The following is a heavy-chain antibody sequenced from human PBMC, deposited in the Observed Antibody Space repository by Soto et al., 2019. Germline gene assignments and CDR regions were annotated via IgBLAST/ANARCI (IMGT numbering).Heavy chain of an antibody. V-gene: IGHV3-30*18. D-gene: IGHD3-22*01. CDR2: ISHDGSKR. Sequence: VQLVESGGGVVLPGRSVRLSCEVSGFTFSDFGLDWVRQAPGKGLEWVAIISHDGSKRFYADSEKGRFTISRDNSKNTLYLQMSSLRPEDTALYYCAKTATYVDGYDNTGYSSEDYWGHGTLVTISS. CDR1: GFTFSDFG. J-gene: IGHJ4*01. CDR3: AKTATYVDGYDNTGYSSEDY.